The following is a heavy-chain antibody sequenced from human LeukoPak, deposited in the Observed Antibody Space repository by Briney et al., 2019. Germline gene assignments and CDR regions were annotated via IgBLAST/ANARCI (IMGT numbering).Heavy chain of an antibody. J-gene: IGHJ4*02. V-gene: IGHV5-51*01. D-gene: IGHD2-2*01. CDR3: ARHPYCSGANCLAIDY. CDR1: GYRFTSYW. CDR2: IYPGDSYT. Sequence: GESLKISCKGSGYRFTSYWISWVRQMPGKGLGWMGIIYPGDSYTAYSPSFQGQVTISADTSINTAYLQWSSLKASDTAMYYCARHPYCSGANCLAIDYWGQGTLVTVSS.